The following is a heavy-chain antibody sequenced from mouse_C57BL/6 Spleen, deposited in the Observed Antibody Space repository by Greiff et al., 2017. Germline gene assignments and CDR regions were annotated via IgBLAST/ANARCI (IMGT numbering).Heavy chain of an antibody. CDR3: AKATVVAHYYAMDY. V-gene: IGHV1-18*01. D-gene: IGHD1-1*01. Sequence: VHVKQSGPELVKPGASVKIPCKASGYTFTDYNMDWVKQSHGKSLEWIGDINPNNGGTIYNQKFKGKATLTVDKSSSTAYMELRSLTSEDTAVYYCAKATVVAHYYAMDYWGQGTSVTVSS. CDR1: GYTFTDYN. J-gene: IGHJ4*01. CDR2: INPNNGGT.